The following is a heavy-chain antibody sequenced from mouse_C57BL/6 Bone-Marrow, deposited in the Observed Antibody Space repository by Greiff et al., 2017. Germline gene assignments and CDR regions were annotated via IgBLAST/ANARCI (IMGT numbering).Heavy chain of an antibody. CDR1: GFSLTSYG. V-gene: IGHV2-2*01. D-gene: IGHD1-1*01. Sequence: VQLQQSGPGLVQPSQSLSITCTVSGFSLTSYGVHWVRQSPGKGLEWLGVIWSGGSTDYNAAFISKLSISKHNSKSQVFFTMNSLQADDTAIYYCARRRYGSSGGFAYWGQGTLVTVSA. J-gene: IGHJ3*01. CDR3: ARRRYGSSGGFAY. CDR2: IWSGGST.